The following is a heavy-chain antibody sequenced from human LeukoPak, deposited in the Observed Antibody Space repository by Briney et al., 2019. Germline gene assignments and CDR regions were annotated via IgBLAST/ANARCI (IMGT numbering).Heavy chain of an antibody. J-gene: IGHJ5*02. Sequence: ASVKVSCKASGYTFTGYYMHWVRQAPGQGLEWMGWINPNSGGTNYAQKFQGRVTMTRDTSISTAYMELSRLRSDDTAVYYCARVSGPITMVRGVPFYNWFDPWGQGTLVTVSS. V-gene: IGHV1-2*02. CDR3: ARVSGPITMVRGVPFYNWFDP. D-gene: IGHD3-10*01. CDR2: INPNSGGT. CDR1: GYTFTGYY.